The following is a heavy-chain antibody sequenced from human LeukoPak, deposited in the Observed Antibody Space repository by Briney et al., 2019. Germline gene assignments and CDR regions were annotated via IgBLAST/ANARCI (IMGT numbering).Heavy chain of an antibody. CDR1: GYSISSGYY. CDR2: NYHSGST. J-gene: IGHJ5*02. V-gene: IGHV4-38-2*02. D-gene: IGHD1-14*01. Sequence: PSETLSLTCIVSGYSISSGYYWGWIRQPPGKGLEWIGSNYHSGSTYYNPSLKSRVTISIDTSKNQFSLRLSSVTATDTAVYYCARLNKPGWFDPWGQGTLVTVSS. CDR3: ARLNKPGWFDP.